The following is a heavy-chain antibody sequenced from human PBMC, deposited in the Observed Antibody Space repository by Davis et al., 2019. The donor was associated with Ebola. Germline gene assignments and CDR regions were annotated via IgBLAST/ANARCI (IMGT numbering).Heavy chain of an antibody. Sequence: ASVKSCKASGYTFTSYGISWVRQAPGQRLEWMGWINAGNGNTKYSQKFQGRVTITRDTSASTAYMELSSLRSEDTAVYYCAREVGPIDYWGQGTLVTVSS. CDR1: GYTFTSYG. CDR2: INAGNGNT. V-gene: IGHV1-3*01. CDR3: AREVGPIDY. J-gene: IGHJ4*02. D-gene: IGHD1-26*01.